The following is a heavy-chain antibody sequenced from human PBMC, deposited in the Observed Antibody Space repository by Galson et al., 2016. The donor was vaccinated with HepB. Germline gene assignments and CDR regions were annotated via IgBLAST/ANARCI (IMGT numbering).Heavy chain of an antibody. Sequence: SVKVSCKASGYTLTDYYIHWVRQAPGQGLEWMGWINPNSGSTNYAQKFQGWVTMTRDTSISTAYMELSGLKSDDTAVYYCARVFTMVRGVTNTFYYYGMDVWGQGTTVTVSS. CDR3: ARVFTMVRGVTNTFYYYGMDV. CDR2: INPNSGST. CDR1: GYTLTDYY. J-gene: IGHJ6*02. V-gene: IGHV1-2*04. D-gene: IGHD3-10*01.